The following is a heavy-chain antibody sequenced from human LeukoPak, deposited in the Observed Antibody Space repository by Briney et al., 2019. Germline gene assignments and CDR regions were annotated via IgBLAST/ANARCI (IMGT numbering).Heavy chain of an antibody. CDR2: IDPDGNT. CDR3: ARDVRGPHDF. D-gene: IGHD2/OR15-2a*01. Sequence: GGSLRLSCAASGFXLSNSWMHWVRQAPGKGLVWVSRIDPDGNTDYADSVKGRFTISRDNAKNTLYLQMSSLRAEDTAVYRCARDVRGPHDFWGQGTLVTVSS. CDR1: GFXLSNSW. V-gene: IGHV3-74*01. J-gene: IGHJ4*02.